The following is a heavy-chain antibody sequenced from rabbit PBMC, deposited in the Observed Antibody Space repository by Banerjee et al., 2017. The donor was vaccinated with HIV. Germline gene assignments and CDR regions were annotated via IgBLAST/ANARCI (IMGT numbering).Heavy chain of an antibody. CDR1: GFSFSSSYY. V-gene: IGHV1S40*01. D-gene: IGHD2-1*01. Sequence: HSLEDSGGDLVMPEGSLTLTFTASGFSFSSSYYMCWVRRAPGKGLEWIGCIYAGSSGSTWYASWAKGRFTNSKTSSTTVTLQMTSLTAADTATYFCARTVDKGNVRLGLDLWDPGTLVTVS. CDR2: IYAGSSGST. J-gene: IGHJ6*01. CDR3: ARTVDKGNVRLGLDL.